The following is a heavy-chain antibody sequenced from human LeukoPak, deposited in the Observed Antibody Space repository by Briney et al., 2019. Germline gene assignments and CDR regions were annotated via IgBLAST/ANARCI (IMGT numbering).Heavy chain of an antibody. V-gene: IGHV3-7*05. CDR2: VNEDGSEK. Sequence: PGGSLRLSCEVSGFTFRTYWMTWVRQAPGKGLKWVDSVNEDGSEKYLVDSVKGRFTISRDNAKSSLFLQLHSLGAEDTAVYYCARGFAWLDNWGQGTRVTVFS. CDR3: ARGFAWLDN. J-gene: IGHJ5*02. CDR1: GFTFRTYW. D-gene: IGHD3-16*01.